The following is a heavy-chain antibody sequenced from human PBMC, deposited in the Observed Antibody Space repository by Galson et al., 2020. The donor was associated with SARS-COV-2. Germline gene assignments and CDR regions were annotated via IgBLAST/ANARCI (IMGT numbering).Heavy chain of an antibody. CDR3: ARHVHQPWSGDRKYYFDY. D-gene: IGHD3-3*01. J-gene: IGHJ4*02. Sequence: SETLSLTCTVSGGSISSSSYYWGWIRQPPAKGLEWIGSIYYSGSTYYNPSLKSRVTISVDTSKNQFSLKLSSVTAADTAVYYCARHVHQPWSGDRKYYFDYWGQGTLVTVSS. CDR1: GGSISSSSYY. CDR2: IYYSGST. V-gene: IGHV4-39*01.